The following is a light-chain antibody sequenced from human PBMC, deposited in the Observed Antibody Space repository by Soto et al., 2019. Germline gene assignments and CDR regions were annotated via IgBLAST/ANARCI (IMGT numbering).Light chain of an antibody. CDR1: QSVSSD. CDR2: DAS. CDR3: QQRSNWPPIT. J-gene: IGKJ5*01. Sequence: EIVMTQSPATLSVSPGERATLSCRASQSVSSDLAWYHQKPGQAPRILIYDASNRATGIPARFSGSGSGTDFTLTISSLEPEDFAVYYCQQRSNWPPITFGQGTRLEIK. V-gene: IGKV3-11*01.